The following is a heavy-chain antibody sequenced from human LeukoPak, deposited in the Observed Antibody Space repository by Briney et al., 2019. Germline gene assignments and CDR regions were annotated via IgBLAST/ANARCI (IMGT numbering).Heavy chain of an antibody. CDR3: ARLSRSWPDY. J-gene: IGHJ4*02. CDR1: GFTFSSFA. V-gene: IGHV3-23*01. Sequence: TGGSLRLSCAASGFTFSSFAMTWVRQAPEKGLELVSTISGSGYYTYYADSVKGRFTISRDNSKNTLYLQLNSLRAEDTAVYYCARLSRSWPDYWGQGTLITVSS. CDR2: ISGSGYYT. D-gene: IGHD6-13*01.